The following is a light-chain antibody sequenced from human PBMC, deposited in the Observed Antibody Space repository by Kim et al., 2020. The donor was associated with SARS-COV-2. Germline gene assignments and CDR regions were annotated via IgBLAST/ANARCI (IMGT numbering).Light chain of an antibody. CDR2: GAS. CDR1: QSVNSIY. V-gene: IGKV3-20*01. CDR3: PAVSDLCT. Sequence: VLTQSLATLSLSPGERATLSCRASQSVNSIYLAWYQKKPDQAPSLLIEGASNGATGIPERFSGSGSGTDFSPTISRLEAEDFEVYSCPAVSDLCTFGQGTKV. J-gene: IGKJ1*01.